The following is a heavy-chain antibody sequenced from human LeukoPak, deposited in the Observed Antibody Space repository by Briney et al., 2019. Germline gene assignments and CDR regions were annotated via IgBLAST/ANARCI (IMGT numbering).Heavy chain of an antibody. J-gene: IGHJ4*02. CDR2: ISGSGDRT. CDR3: AKGITIQSHFDY. Sequence: PGGSLRLSRAASGFTFSTCAIYWVREAPGKGVECGSDISGSGDRTYYADSVKSRFTISRDNSKNTLYMQKNSLRVEDTVVYYCAKGITIQSHFDYWGQGTLVTVSS. CDR1: GFTFSTCA. V-gene: IGHV3-23*01. D-gene: IGHD1-20*01.